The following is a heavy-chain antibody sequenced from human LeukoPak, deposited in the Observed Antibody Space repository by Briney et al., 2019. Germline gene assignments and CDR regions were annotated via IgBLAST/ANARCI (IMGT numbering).Heavy chain of an antibody. V-gene: IGHV3-48*03. Sequence: PGGSLRLSCVASGFTFSSYEMNWVRQAPGKGLEWVSYISGSGSTIYYADSVKGRFTISRDNAKNSLYLQMNSLRAEDTAVYYCATYGDYGVVTFDYWGQGTLVTVSS. CDR2: ISGSGSTI. CDR3: ATYGDYGVVTFDY. CDR1: GFTFSSYE. D-gene: IGHD4-17*01. J-gene: IGHJ4*02.